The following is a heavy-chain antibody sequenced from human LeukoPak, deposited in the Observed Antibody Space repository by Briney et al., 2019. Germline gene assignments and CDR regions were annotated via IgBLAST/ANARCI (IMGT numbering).Heavy chain of an antibody. CDR2: IRTKAKGGAT. J-gene: IGHJ4*02. Sequence: PGGSLRLSCTTSGFTFGDYPMNWVRQGPGKGLEWVGIIRTKAKGGATDYAASVKGRFTISRDDSKGTAYLQMDSLKSEDTAVYLCSRDLGTTETGEDYWGQGTLVTVSS. CDR1: GFTFGDYP. CDR3: SRDLGTTETGEDY. V-gene: IGHV3-49*04. D-gene: IGHD4-17*01.